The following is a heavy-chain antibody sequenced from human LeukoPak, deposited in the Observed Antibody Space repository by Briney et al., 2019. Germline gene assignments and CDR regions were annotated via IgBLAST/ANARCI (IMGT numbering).Heavy chain of an antibody. CDR3: AREGFAFDI. Sequence: SETLSLTCTVSGGSISSYYWSWIRQPPGKGPEWIGYIYYSGSTNYNPSLKSRVTISVDTSKNQFSLKLSSVTAADTAVYYCAREGFAFDIWGQGTMVTVSS. V-gene: IGHV4-59*01. CDR1: GGSISSYY. CDR2: IYYSGST. J-gene: IGHJ3*02.